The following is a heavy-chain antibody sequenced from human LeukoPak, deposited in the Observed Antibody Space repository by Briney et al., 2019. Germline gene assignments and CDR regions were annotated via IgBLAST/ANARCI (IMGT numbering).Heavy chain of an antibody. CDR2: IYHSGST. J-gene: IGHJ5*02. CDR1: GGSISSGGYS. Sequence: SQTLSLTCAVSGGSISSGGYSWSWIRQPPGKGLEWIGYIYHSGSTYYNPSLKSRVTISVDRSKNQFSLKLSSVTAADTAVCYCAGGGYYDILTGYTNWFDPWGQGTLVTVSS. CDR3: AGGGYYDILTGYTNWFDP. D-gene: IGHD3-9*01. V-gene: IGHV4-30-2*01.